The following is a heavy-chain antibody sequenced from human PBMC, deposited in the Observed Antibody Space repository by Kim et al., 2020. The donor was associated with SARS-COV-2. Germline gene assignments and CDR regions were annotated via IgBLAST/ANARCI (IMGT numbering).Heavy chain of an antibody. V-gene: IGHV4-39*01. CDR3: ARHSATTTVTTGGLLRASDI. D-gene: IGHD4-17*01. CDR2: FYYSGNT. CDR1: GGSISRSSDY. Sequence: SESLSLTCTISGGSISRSSDYWGWIRQPPGKGLEWIGSFYYSGNTYSNPSLKSRVTISVDTSKNQFSLKLSSVTAADAAVYYCARHSATTTVTTGGLLRASDIWGQGAMVTVSS. J-gene: IGHJ3*02.